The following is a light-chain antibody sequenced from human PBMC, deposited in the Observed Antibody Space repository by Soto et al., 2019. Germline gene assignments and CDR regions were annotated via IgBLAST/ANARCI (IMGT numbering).Light chain of an antibody. Sequence: QLVLTQPPSVSGAPGQRVTISCTGSSSNIGAGYDVHWYQQLPGTAPKLLSYGNSNRPSGVPDRFSGSKSGTSASLAITWLQAEDEADYYCQSYDSSMSGVVFGGGTTLPVL. CDR1: SSNIGAGYD. CDR2: GNS. CDR3: QSYDSSMSGVV. V-gene: IGLV1-40*01. J-gene: IGLJ2*01.